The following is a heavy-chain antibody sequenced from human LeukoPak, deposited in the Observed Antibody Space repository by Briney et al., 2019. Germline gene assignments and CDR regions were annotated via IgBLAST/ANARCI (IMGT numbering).Heavy chain of an antibody. Sequence: PSETLSLTCTVSGDSIICSYWSWIRQAPGKGLEWIAYIYYSVDTNYNPSLQSRVTISVDISKKQFSLRLTSVTAADTAVYYCARRRYYDSSGYNPTYYFDHWGQGILVSVSS. J-gene: IGHJ4*02. CDR2: IYYSVDT. CDR1: GDSIICSY. V-gene: IGHV4-59*01. D-gene: IGHD3-22*01. CDR3: ARRRYYDSSGYNPTYYFDH.